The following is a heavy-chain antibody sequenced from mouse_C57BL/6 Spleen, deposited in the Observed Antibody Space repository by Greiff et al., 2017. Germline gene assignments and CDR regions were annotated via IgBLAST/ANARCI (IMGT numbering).Heavy chain of an antibody. CDR1: GYTFTDYY. V-gene: IGHV1-26*01. CDR3: ARGRDLYYFDD. J-gene: IGHJ2*01. CDR2: INPNNGGT. Sequence: VQLKQSGPELVKPGASVKISCKASGYTFTDYYMNWVKQSHGKSLEWIGDINPNNGGTSYNQKFKGKATLTVDKSSSSAYMELRSLTSEDSAVYYCARGRDLYYFDDWGQGTTLTVSS.